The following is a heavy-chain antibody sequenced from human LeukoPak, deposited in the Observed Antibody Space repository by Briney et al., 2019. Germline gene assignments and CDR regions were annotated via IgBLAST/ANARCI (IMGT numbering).Heavy chain of an antibody. Sequence: PEGSLRLSCAASGFNFITRAMTWGRQTPGKGLEWVSSISGSAITTHYAESVKGRFTISRDNSKNTLFLQMNNLRADDTAVYYCAKGVMTMVITYFDHWGHGTLVAVSS. V-gene: IGHV3-23*01. CDR2: ISGSAITT. CDR3: AKGVMTMVITYFDH. D-gene: IGHD4/OR15-4a*01. J-gene: IGHJ4*01. CDR1: GFNFITRA.